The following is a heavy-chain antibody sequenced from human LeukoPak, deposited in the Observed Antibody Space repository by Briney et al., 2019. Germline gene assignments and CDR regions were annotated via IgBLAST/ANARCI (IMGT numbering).Heavy chain of an antibody. J-gene: IGHJ4*02. D-gene: IGHD4-11*01. Sequence: GGSLRLSCAASGFTFSSYWMNWARQAPGKGLEWVASINHNGNVNYYVDSVKGRFTISRDNAKNSLYLQMSNLRAEDTAVYYCARFSTVTTSFDYWGQGTLVTVSS. V-gene: IGHV3-7*03. CDR3: ARFSTVTTSFDY. CDR2: INHNGNVN. CDR1: GFTFSSYW.